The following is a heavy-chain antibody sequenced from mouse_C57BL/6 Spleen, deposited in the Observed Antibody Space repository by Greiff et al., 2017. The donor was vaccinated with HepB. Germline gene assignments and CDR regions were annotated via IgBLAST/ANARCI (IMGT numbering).Heavy chain of an antibody. D-gene: IGHD2-1*01. Sequence: EVQLVESVAELVRPGASVKLSCTASGFNIKKTYMHWVKQRPEQGLEWIGRIDPANGNTKYAPKFQGKATITADTSSNTAYLQLSSLTSEDTAIYYCAPDYGNYGYFDYWGQGTTLTVSS. CDR2: IDPANGNT. CDR3: APDYGNYGYFDY. CDR1: GFNIKKTY. J-gene: IGHJ2*01. V-gene: IGHV14-3*01.